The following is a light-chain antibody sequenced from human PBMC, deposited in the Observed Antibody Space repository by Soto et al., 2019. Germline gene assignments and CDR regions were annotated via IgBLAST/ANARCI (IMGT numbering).Light chain of an antibody. CDR2: EVS. J-gene: IGLJ7*01. CDR3: CSYAGTSTHTV. V-gene: IGLV2-23*02. CDR1: SSDVGSYNL. Sequence: SAPTQPASVSGSPGQSITISCTGTSSDVGSYNLVSWYQQHPGKAPKLMISEVSKRPSGISDRFSGSKSGSTASLTISGLQAEDEADYYCCSYAGTSTHTVFGGGTQLTVL.